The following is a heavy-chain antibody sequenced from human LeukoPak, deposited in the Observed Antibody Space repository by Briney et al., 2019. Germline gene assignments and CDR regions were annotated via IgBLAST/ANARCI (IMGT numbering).Heavy chain of an antibody. CDR1: GYTFTSYG. D-gene: IGHD6-13*01. V-gene: IGHV1-18*01. CDR2: ISAYNGNT. CDR3: ARDQRYSSSWEDAFDI. Sequence: ASVKVSCKASGYTFTSYGISWVRQAPGQGLEWMGWISAYNGNTNYAQKLQGRVTMTTDTSTSTAYMELRSLRSDDTAVYYCARDQRYSSSWEDAFDIWGQGTMATVSS. J-gene: IGHJ3*02.